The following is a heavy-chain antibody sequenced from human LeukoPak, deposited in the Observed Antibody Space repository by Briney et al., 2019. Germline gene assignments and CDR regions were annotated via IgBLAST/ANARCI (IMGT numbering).Heavy chain of an antibody. CDR1: GFTFSNAW. D-gene: IGHD3-22*01. CDR2: IKSKTDGGTT. Sequence: GGSLRLSCAASGFTFSNAWMSWVRQAPGKGLEWVGRIKSKTDGGTTDYAAPVKGRFTISRDDSKNTLYLQMNSPKTEDTAVYYCTTALRITMIRTGYMDVWGKGTTVTVSS. V-gene: IGHV3-15*01. J-gene: IGHJ6*03. CDR3: TTALRITMIRTGYMDV.